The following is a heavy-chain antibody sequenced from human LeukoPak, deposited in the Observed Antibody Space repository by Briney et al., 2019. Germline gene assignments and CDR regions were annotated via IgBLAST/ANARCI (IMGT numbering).Heavy chain of an antibody. CDR1: GYDFTNYG. Sequence: ASVTVSCKASGYDFTNYGISWVRQARGQGLEWMGWIRDYNGNTNYAQKVKGRVSMTTDTPTSTAYMELRNLRSDDTAVYYCARYASGNYYSSSETFYYYLDVWGKGTTVTVSS. J-gene: IGHJ6*03. V-gene: IGHV1-18*01. CDR2: IRDYNGNT. CDR3: ARYASGNYYSSSETFYYYLDV. D-gene: IGHD3-10*01.